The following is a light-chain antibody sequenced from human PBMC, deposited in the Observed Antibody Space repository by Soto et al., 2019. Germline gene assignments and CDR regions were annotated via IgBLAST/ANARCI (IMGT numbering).Light chain of an antibody. CDR1: PTIASN. CDR2: GAS. CDR3: QQYHNWPPQDT. V-gene: IGKV3-15*01. Sequence: EIVMTQSPASLSVSPGDGATLSCRASPTIASNLAWYQQKPGQGPRLLIHGASTRAAGVPARFSGSGSGTDFALTISSLQSEDFAVYYCQQYHNWPPQDTFGQGTKLQIK. J-gene: IGKJ2*01.